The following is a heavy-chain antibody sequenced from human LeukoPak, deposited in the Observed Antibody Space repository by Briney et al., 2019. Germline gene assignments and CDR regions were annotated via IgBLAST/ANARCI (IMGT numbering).Heavy chain of an antibody. V-gene: IGHV1-18*01. D-gene: IGHD4-17*01. Sequence: GASVKVSCKASGYTFTSYGISWVRQAPGQGLEWMGWISAYNGNTNYAQKLQGRVTMTTDTSTSTAYMELRSLRSDDTAVYYCARGLLGDYGDPSAFDIWGQGTMVTVSS. CDR3: ARGLLGDYGDPSAFDI. CDR1: GYTFTSYG. CDR2: ISAYNGNT. J-gene: IGHJ3*02.